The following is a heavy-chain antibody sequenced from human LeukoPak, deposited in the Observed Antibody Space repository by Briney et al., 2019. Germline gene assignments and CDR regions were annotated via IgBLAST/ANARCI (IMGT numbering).Heavy chain of an antibody. Sequence: SETLSLTCAVYGGSFSGYYWSLIRQPPGKGLEWIGEINHSGSTNYNPSLKSRVTISVDTSKNQFSLKLSSVTAADTAVYYCASHYYDFWSGYPEPSFDYWGQGTLVTVSS. J-gene: IGHJ4*02. CDR3: ASHYYDFWSGYPEPSFDY. D-gene: IGHD3-3*01. CDR2: INHSGST. V-gene: IGHV4-34*01. CDR1: GGSFSGYY.